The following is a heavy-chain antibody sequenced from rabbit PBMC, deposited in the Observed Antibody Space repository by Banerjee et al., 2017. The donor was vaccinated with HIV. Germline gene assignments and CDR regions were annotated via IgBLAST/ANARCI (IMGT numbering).Heavy chain of an antibody. CDR3: ARRGHSGVGYLAL. CDR2: IATGSSDDI. CDR1: GFSFNNKYV. J-gene: IGHJ4*01. D-gene: IGHD1-1*01. Sequence: QEQLEESGGDLVKPEGSLTLTCTASGFSFNNKYVMCWVRQAPGKGLEWIGCIATGSSDDIYYASWANGRFTISKTSSTTVTLRMTSLTAADTATYFCARRGHSGVGYLALWGPGTLVTVS. V-gene: IGHV1S45*01.